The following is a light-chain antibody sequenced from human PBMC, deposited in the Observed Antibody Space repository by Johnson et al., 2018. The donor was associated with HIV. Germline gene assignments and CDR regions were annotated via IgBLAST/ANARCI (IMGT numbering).Light chain of an antibody. V-gene: IGLV1-51*01. Sequence: QSALTQPPSVSAAPGQKVTISCSGSSSNIGNNYVSWYQQLPGTAPKLLIYDNNKRPSGILDRFSGSKSGTSATLGITGLQTGDEADYYCGTWDSSLSAVYVFGTGTKVTVL. CDR3: GTWDSSLSAVYV. CDR2: DNN. J-gene: IGLJ1*01. CDR1: SSNIGNNY.